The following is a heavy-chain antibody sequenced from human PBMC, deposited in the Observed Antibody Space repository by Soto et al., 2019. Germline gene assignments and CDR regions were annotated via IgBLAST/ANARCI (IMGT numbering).Heavy chain of an antibody. CDR3: ATFSSCWRLFNRYYYGLDV. D-gene: IGHD6-13*01. CDR2: INHSGST. Sequence: SKPMSLTCAVSGGSFSGYYWSWIRQPPGKGLEWIGEINHSGSTNYNPSLKSRVTISVDTSKNQFSLKLSSVTAADTAVYYGATFSSCWRLFNRYYYGLDVWGPRITVTVSS. J-gene: IGHJ6*02. CDR1: GGSFSGYY. V-gene: IGHV4-34*01.